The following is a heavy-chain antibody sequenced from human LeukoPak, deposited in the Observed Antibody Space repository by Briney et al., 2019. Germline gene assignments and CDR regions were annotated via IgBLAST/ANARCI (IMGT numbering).Heavy chain of an antibody. D-gene: IGHD2-2*01. CDR3: AKDKVVPAATFDY. CDR2: ISYDGSNK. V-gene: IGHV3-30*18. CDR1: GFTFSSYG. J-gene: IGHJ4*02. Sequence: GGSLRLSCAASGFTFSSYGMHWVRQAPGKGLEWVAVISYDGSNKYYADSVKGRLTISRDNSKNTLYLQMNSLRAEDTAVYYCAKDKVVPAATFDYWGQGTLVTVSS.